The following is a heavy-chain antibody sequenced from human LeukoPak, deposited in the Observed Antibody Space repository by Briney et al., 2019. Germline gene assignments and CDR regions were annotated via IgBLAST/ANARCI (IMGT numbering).Heavy chain of an antibody. J-gene: IGHJ4*02. CDR3: ASSGSYRFDY. D-gene: IGHD1-26*01. CDR2: FTASGTAM. CDR1: GFTLSSYS. Sequence: GGSLRLSCAASGFTLSSYSMNWVRQAPGKGLEWVSHFTASGTAMFYADSVKGRFTISRDNAKNSLYLQMNSLRDEDTAVYYCASSGSYRFDYWGQGTLVTVSS. V-gene: IGHV3-48*02.